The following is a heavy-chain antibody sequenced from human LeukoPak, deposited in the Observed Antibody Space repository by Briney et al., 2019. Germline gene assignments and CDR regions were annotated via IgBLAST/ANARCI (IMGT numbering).Heavy chain of an antibody. D-gene: IGHD4-17*01. V-gene: IGHV1-2*02. Sequence: ASVKVSCKASGYTFTDYYLHWVRQAPGQGLEWMGWINPHSGDTNYAQNFQGRVTMTRDTSISTAYMELSRLKYEDTAVYYYARYPLGYGDSSLWYFDLWGRGTLVTVSS. CDR1: GYTFTDYY. CDR3: ARYPLGYGDSSLWYFDL. J-gene: IGHJ2*01. CDR2: INPHSGDT.